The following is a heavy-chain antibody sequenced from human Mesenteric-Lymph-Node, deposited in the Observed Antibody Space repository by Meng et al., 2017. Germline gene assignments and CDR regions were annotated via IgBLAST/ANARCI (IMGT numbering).Heavy chain of an antibody. CDR1: GGSISSGGYY. V-gene: IGHV4-31*03. CDR2: IYYSGST. Sequence: QGQLQESGPGLVKLSETLSLTCTVSGGSISSGGYYWSWIRQHPGKGLEWIGYIYYSGSTYYNPSLKSRVTISVDTSKNQFSLKLSSVTAADTAVYYCARDGGDYVENWFDPWGQGTLVTVSS. CDR3: ARDGGDYVENWFDP. J-gene: IGHJ5*02. D-gene: IGHD4-17*01.